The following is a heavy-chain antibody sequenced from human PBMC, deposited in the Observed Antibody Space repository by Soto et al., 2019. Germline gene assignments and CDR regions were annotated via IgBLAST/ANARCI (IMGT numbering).Heavy chain of an antibody. Sequence: EVQLVESGGGLVQPGGSLRLSCAASGFTFSDHYMDWVRQAPRKGLEWVGRTRNKANSHTTEYAASVKGRFTISRDDSKNSLYLQMNSLKIEDTAVYCCARATTVTDYWGQGTLVTVSS. CDR2: TRNKANSHTT. J-gene: IGHJ4*02. CDR3: ARATTVTDY. D-gene: IGHD4-17*01. V-gene: IGHV3-72*01. CDR1: GFTFSDHY.